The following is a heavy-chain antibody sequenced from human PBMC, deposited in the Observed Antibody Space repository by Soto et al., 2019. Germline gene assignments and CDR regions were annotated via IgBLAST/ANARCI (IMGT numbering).Heavy chain of an antibody. Sequence: ASVKVSCKASGYTSTSYYMHWVRQAPGQGLEWMGIINPSGGSTSYAQKFQGRVTMTRDTSTSTVYMELSSLRSEDTAVYYCARSQHAMLPVDVWGKGTTVTVSS. CDR1: GYTSTSYY. CDR3: ARSQHAMLPVDV. D-gene: IGHD2-2*01. V-gene: IGHV1-46*03. CDR2: INPSGGST. J-gene: IGHJ6*04.